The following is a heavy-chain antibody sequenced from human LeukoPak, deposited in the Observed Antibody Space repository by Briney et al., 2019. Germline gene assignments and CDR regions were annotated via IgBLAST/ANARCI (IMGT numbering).Heavy chain of an antibody. CDR3: ARSVAADYFDY. Sequence: GESLQISCKGSGYSFTSHWIGWVRQMPGKGLEWMGIIYPGDSETRYSPSFQGQVTISADKSISTAYLQWSSLKASDTAIYYCARSVAADYFDYWGQGTLVTVSS. V-gene: IGHV5-51*01. J-gene: IGHJ4*02. CDR1: GYSFTSHW. CDR2: IYPGDSET. D-gene: IGHD2-21*01.